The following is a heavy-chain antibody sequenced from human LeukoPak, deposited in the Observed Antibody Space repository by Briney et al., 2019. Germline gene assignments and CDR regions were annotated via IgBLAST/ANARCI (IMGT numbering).Heavy chain of an antibody. CDR1: GGSISSSSYY. D-gene: IGHD3-3*01. CDR2: IYYSGST. V-gene: IGHV4-39*01. Sequence: SETLSLTCTVSGGSISSSSYYWGWIRQPAGKGLEWIGSIYYSGSTYYNPSLKSRVTISVDASKNQFSLKLSSVTAADTAVYYCARLTIFGVVINYWGQGTLVTVSS. J-gene: IGHJ4*02. CDR3: ARLTIFGVVINY.